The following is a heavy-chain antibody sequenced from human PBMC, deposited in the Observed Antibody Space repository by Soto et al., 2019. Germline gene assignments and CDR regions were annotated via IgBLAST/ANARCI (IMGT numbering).Heavy chain of an antibody. CDR2: ISAYNGNT. D-gene: IGHD3-10*01. J-gene: IGHJ5*02. CDR3: ARDYYGSGTRTNWFDP. V-gene: IGHV1-18*01. Sequence: QVQLVQSGAEVKKPGASVKVSCKASGYTFTSYGISWVRQAPGQGLEWMGWISAYNGNTNYAQKLQGRVTMTTDTSTSTAYMELRGLRSDDTAVYYLARDYYGSGTRTNWFDPWGQGTLVTVSS. CDR1: GYTFTSYG.